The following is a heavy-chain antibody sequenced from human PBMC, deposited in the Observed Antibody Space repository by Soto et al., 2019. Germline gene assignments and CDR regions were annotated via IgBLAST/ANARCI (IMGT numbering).Heavy chain of an antibody. Sequence: QVQLQESGPGLVKPSGTLSLTCAVSGDSVSSPYYWCWVRQPPGKGLEWIGEVFHTGTTSYNPSLRSGVTISMDKSINQFSLELISVSAADTAVYYCARSAGWYAVHSWGPGTLVIVSS. V-gene: IGHV4-4*02. CDR3: ARSAGWYAVHS. D-gene: IGHD6-19*01. CDR1: GDSVSSPYY. CDR2: VFHTGTT. J-gene: IGHJ4*02.